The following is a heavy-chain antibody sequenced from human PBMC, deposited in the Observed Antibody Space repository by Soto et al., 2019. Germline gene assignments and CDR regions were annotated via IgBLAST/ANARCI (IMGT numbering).Heavy chain of an antibody. CDR2: IWYDGSNK. Sequence: QVQLVESGGGVVQPGRSLRLSCAASGFTFSSYGMHWVRQAPGKGLEWVAVIWYDGSNKYYADSVKGRFTISRDNSKNTLYLQMNRLRAEDTAVYYCARDGSGYFDYWGQGTLVTVSS. V-gene: IGHV3-33*01. CDR1: GFTFSSYG. J-gene: IGHJ4*02. CDR3: ARDGSGYFDY.